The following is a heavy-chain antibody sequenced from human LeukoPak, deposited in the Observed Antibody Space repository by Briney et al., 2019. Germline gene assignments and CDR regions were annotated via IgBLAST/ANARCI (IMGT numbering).Heavy chain of an antibody. CDR2: ISYDGSNK. D-gene: IGHD3-22*01. Sequence: PGGSLRLSCAASGFTSSSYAMHWVRQAPGKGLEWVAVISYDGSNKYYADSVKGRFTISRDNSKNTLYLQMNSLRAEDTAVYYCARESRYYDSSGYYDYWGQGTLVTVSS. CDR1: GFTSSSYA. J-gene: IGHJ4*02. CDR3: ARESRYYDSSGYYDY. V-gene: IGHV3-30-3*01.